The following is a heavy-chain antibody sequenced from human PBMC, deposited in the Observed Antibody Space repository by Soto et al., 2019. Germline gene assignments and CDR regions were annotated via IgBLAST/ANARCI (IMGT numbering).Heavy chain of an antibody. CDR1: GFTFSSYA. D-gene: IGHD3-10*01. CDR3: AFNSGSGSYYFDY. J-gene: IGHJ4*02. Sequence: EVQLLESGGGLVQPGGSLRLSCAASGFTFSSYAMWWVRQAPGKGLECVSAISGGGETTYYADSVKGRFTISRDNSKNTLYLQMNSLRAEATAVYYCAFNSGSGSYYFDYWGQGTLVTVS. CDR2: ISGGGETT. V-gene: IGHV3-23*01.